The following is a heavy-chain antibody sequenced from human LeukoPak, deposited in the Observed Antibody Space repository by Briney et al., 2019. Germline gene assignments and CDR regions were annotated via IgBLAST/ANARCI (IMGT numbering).Heavy chain of an antibody. D-gene: IGHD1-14*01. CDR2: ISGGGAGT. CDR3: AKDFVRYNIQFDY. Sequence: GGSLRLSCAASGFTFSSYAMSWVRQAPGKGLEWVSSISGGGAGTYYADSVRGRFTISRDNSKNTLYLQMDSLRAEDTALYYCAKDFVRYNIQFDYWGQGALVTVSS. J-gene: IGHJ4*02. V-gene: IGHV3-23*01. CDR1: GFTFSSYA.